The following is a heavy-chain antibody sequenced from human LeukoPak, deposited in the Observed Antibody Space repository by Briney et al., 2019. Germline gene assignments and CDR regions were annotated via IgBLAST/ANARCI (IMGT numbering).Heavy chain of an antibody. V-gene: IGHV3-30-3*01. Sequence: GGSLRLSCAASGFPFSSYAMHWVRQAPGKGLEWVAVISYDGSNKYYTESVKGRFTISRDNSKNTLYLQMNSLRPEDTAVYYCAKDLSQHDSGGYRYFDYWGQGSPVTVSS. CDR1: GFPFSSYA. CDR3: AKDLSQHDSGGYRYFDY. D-gene: IGHD3-22*01. CDR2: ISYDGSNK. J-gene: IGHJ4*02.